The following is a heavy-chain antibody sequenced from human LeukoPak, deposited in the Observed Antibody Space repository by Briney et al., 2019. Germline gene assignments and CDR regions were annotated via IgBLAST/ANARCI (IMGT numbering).Heavy chain of an antibody. V-gene: IGHV4-39*01. Sequence: SETLSLTCTVSGASIRSSSYYWGWIRQPPGRGLEWIGSVFYSGSTYYNPSIKSRVTISVDTSKNQFSLKLRSVTAADTAVYYCASALTYYYGSGSYYIDCWGQGTLVTVSS. CDR1: GASIRSSSYY. CDR2: VFYSGST. D-gene: IGHD3-10*01. J-gene: IGHJ4*02. CDR3: ASALTYYYGSGSYYIDC.